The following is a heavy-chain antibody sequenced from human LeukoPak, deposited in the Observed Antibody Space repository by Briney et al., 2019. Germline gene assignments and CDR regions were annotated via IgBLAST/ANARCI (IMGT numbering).Heavy chain of an antibody. CDR2: IKQDGSEK. Sequence: GGSLRLSCAASGFTFSSYWMSWVRQAPGKGLEWVANIKQDGSEKYYVDSVKGRFTISRDNSKNTLSLQLRSLRAEDTAVYYCAKDLSYTSGASDHWGQGTLVTVSS. V-gene: IGHV3-7*03. J-gene: IGHJ4*02. D-gene: IGHD6-19*01. CDR1: GFTFSSYW. CDR3: AKDLSYTSGASDH.